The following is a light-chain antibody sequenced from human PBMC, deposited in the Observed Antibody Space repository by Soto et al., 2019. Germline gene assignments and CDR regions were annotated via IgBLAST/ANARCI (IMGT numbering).Light chain of an antibody. V-gene: IGKV3-15*01. Sequence: EIVMTQFPATLSVSPGGRATLSCRASQTISNNLAWYQQKPGQAPRLLIYGASTRATGIPARFSVSGSGTEFTLTISSLQSEDFAVYYCQEDNDWPLTFGGGTKVEIK. J-gene: IGKJ4*01. CDR2: GAS. CDR3: QEDNDWPLT. CDR1: QTISNN.